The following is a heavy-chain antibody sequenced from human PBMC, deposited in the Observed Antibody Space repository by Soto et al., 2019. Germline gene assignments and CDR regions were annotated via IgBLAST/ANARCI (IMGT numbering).Heavy chain of an antibody. CDR3: TRDKYCSGGSCRKNWFDP. J-gene: IGHJ5*02. CDR1: GGSISSSY. Sequence: SETLSLTCTVSGGSISSSYWSWIRQPPGKGLEWLAYIYDDGSANYNPSLKSRATISLDMSNNQFSLKLTSVTAADTAVYFCTRDKYCSGGSCRKNWFDPWGQGTLVTVS. CDR2: IYDDGSA. V-gene: IGHV4-59*01. D-gene: IGHD2-15*01.